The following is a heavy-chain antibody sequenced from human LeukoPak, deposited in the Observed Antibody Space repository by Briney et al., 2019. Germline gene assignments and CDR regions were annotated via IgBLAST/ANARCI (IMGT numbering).Heavy chain of an antibody. Sequence: HPGGSLRLSCAASGFTFNSYTMNWVRQASGKGLEWVSYIGISNTTIYNADSVKGRFSISRDNAKNSLYLQMNSLRDEDTAVYYCARYSLYAFDIWGQGTLVTVSS. CDR2: IGISNTTI. CDR1: GFTFNSYT. J-gene: IGHJ3*02. CDR3: ARYSLYAFDI. D-gene: IGHD2-15*01. V-gene: IGHV3-48*02.